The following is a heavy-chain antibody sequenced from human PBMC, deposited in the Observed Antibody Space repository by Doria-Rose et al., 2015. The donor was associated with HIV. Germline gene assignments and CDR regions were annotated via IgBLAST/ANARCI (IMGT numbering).Heavy chain of an antibody. CDR2: IFSDDER. J-gene: IGHJ4*02. Sequence: QVTLKEFGPVLVKPIETLTLTCTVSGVSLSSPGMGVSWIRQPPGKALEWLANIFSDDERSYKTSLKSRLTFSRGTSKSQVVLTMTDMDPVDTATYYCARIKSSRWYHKYYFDFWGQGTLVIVSA. D-gene: IGHD6-13*01. V-gene: IGHV2-26*01. CDR3: ARIKSSRWYHKYYFDF. CDR1: GVSLSSPGMG.